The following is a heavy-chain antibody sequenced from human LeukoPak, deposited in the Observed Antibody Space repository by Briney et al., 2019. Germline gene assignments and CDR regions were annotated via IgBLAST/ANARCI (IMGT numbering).Heavy chain of an antibody. CDR2: IYYSGST. D-gene: IGHD4-23*01. J-gene: IGHJ5*02. CDR3: ARVGTSSGLLRDWFDP. V-gene: IGHV4-39*07. Sequence: PSETLSLTCTVSGGSISSSSYYWGWIRQPPGKGLEWIGSIYYSGSTYYNPSLKSRVTISVDTSKNQFSLKLSSVTAADTAVYYCARVGTSSGLLRDWFDPWGQGTLVTVSS. CDR1: GGSISSSSYY.